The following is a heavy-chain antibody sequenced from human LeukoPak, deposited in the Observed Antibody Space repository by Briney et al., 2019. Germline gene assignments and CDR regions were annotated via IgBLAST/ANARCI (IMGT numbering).Heavy chain of an antibody. Sequence: ASVKVSCKASGGTFSSYAISWVRQAPGQGLEWMGGIIPIFGTANYAQKFQGRVTITADESTSTAYMELNSLRSEDTAVYYCSISGYDSYYFDYWGQGTLVTVSS. J-gene: IGHJ4*02. CDR2: IIPIFGTA. V-gene: IGHV1-69*13. CDR3: SISGYDSYYFDY. D-gene: IGHD5-12*01. CDR1: GGTFSSYA.